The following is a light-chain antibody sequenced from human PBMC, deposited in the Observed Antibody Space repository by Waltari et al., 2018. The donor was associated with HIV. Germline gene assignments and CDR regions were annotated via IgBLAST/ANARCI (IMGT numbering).Light chain of an antibody. CDR3: AAWDDSLSGHVV. CDR1: SSNIGSNS. J-gene: IGLJ2*01. V-gene: IGLV1-47*01. CDR2: RSN. Sequence: QSVLTQPPSASGTPGQRVTISCSGSSSNIGSNSVSWYQQLPGTAPKLLIYRSNQRPSGVPGRFSGSKSGTSASLAISGLRSEDEADYYCAAWDDSLSGHVVFGGGTKLTVL.